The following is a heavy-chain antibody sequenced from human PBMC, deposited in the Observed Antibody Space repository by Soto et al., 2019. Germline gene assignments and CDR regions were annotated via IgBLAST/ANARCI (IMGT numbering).Heavy chain of an antibody. CDR1: GGTFSSYA. CDR3: AREPQQIAAAGRRWFDP. V-gene: IGHV1-18*01. CDR2: ISAYNGNT. D-gene: IGHD6-13*01. Sequence: VKVSCKASGGTFSSYAISWVRQAPGQGLEWMGWISAYNGNTNYAQKLQGRVTMTTDTSTSTAYMELRSLRSDDTAVYYCAREPQQIAAAGRRWFDPWGQGTLVTVSS. J-gene: IGHJ5*02.